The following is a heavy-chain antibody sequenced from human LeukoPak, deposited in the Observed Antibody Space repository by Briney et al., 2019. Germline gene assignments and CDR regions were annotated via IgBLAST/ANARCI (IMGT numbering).Heavy chain of an antibody. CDR2: IYYSGST. J-gene: IGHJ4*02. D-gene: IGHD3-10*01. Sequence: SETPCLTRAVSGGSISSSSYYWGWIRQPPGKGLEWIGRIYYSGSTHYNPSLTSRVTISVETCTNQFSLKLSSVTAADAAVYYCERQTRLFGELFRWGQGTLVTVSS. V-gene: IGHV4-39*01. CDR3: ERQTRLFGELFR. CDR1: GGSISSSSYY.